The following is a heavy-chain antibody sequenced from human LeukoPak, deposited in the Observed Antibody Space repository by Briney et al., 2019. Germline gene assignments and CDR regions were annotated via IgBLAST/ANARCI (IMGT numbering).Heavy chain of an antibody. CDR1: GFTFSSYA. CDR3: VKDRPCETCMPMDA. Sequence: GGSLRLSCAASGFTFSSYAMSWVRQAPGKGLEWVSGLGRSGENRYYATSVRGRFSISRDNSKDTVYLQMNSLRAEDTAIYYGVKDRPCETCMPMDAWGQGTTVTVSS. CDR2: LGRSGENR. J-gene: IGHJ6*02. V-gene: IGHV3-23*01. D-gene: IGHD2-2*01.